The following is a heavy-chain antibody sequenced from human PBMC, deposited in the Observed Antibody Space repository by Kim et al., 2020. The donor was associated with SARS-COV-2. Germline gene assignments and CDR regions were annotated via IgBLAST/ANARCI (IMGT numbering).Heavy chain of an antibody. D-gene: IGHD6-13*01. CDR3: ARGWSSSFDY. CDR1: GYRFTNYW. Sequence: GESLKISCKDSGYRFTNYWIGWVRQMPGKGLEWMGIIYPGDSQARYSPSFQGQVTISADKSINTSYLQWSSLKASDTAMYYCARGWSSSFDYWGQGTLVTVSS. V-gene: IGHV5-51*01. CDR2: IYPGDSQA. J-gene: IGHJ4*02.